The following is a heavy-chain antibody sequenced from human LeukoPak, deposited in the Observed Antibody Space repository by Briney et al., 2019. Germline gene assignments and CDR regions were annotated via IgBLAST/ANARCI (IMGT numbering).Heavy chain of an antibody. Sequence: GGSLRLSCAASGFTFSSYAMSWVRQAPGKGLEWVSAISGSGGSTYYADSVKGRFTIPRDNSKNTLYLQMNSLRAEDTAVYYCAKGVSGSYTRGCDYWGQGTLVTVSS. J-gene: IGHJ4*02. CDR1: GFTFSSYA. CDR3: AKGVSGSYTRGCDY. D-gene: IGHD1-26*01. V-gene: IGHV3-23*01. CDR2: ISGSGGST.